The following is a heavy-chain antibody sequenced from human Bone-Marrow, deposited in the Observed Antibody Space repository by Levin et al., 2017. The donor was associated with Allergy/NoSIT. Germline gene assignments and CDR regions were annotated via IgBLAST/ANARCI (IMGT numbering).Heavy chain of an antibody. CDR2: ITHGGDVV. CDR1: GFTFSRYA. Sequence: PGGSLRLSCAASGFTFSRYAMSWVRQAPGKGLEWVATITHGGDVVYYGDSVKGRFTISRDNSKNTVDLQLSSLRGADTAVYYCVKTGSGVSFYFYGMEVWGEGTTVTVSS. CDR3: VKTGSGVSFYFYGMEV. V-gene: IGHV3-23*01. J-gene: IGHJ6*04. D-gene: IGHD3-10*01.